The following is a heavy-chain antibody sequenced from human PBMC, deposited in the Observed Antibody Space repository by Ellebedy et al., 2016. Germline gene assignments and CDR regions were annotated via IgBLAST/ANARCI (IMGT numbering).Heavy chain of an antibody. CDR3: TRGSQILQRLDLFDY. Sequence: GGSLRLXXAASGFSFRSFSMNWVRQAPGKGLEWVSSISSTGGPIYYADSLRGRFTVSRDNTRNSLSLQMNSLRAEDTAVYYCTRGSQILQRLDLFDYWGQGTLITVPS. D-gene: IGHD1-7*01. CDR1: GFSFRSFS. J-gene: IGHJ4*02. V-gene: IGHV3-21*01. CDR2: ISSTGGPI.